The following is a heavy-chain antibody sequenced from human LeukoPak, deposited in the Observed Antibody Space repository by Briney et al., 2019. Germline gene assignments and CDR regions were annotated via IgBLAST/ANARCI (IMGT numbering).Heavy chain of an antibody. CDR1: GFTFSSYA. J-gene: IGHJ6*03. CDR2: ISGSGGST. V-gene: IGHV3-23*01. D-gene: IGHD6-19*01. Sequence: GGSLRLSCAASGFTFSSYAMSWVRQAPGKGLEWVSYISGSGGSTYYADSVKGRFTISRDNSKNTLFLQMNSLKTEDTAVYYCTTVSSGWSTFYYYYYMDVWGKGTTVTVSS. CDR3: TTVSSGWSTFYYYYYMDV.